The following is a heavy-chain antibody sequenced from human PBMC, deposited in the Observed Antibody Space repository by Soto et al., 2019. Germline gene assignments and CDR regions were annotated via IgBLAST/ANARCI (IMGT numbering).Heavy chain of an antibody. Sequence: SETLSLTCTVSGGSISSGGYYWSWIRQHPGKGLEWIGYIYYSGSTYYNPSLKSRVTISVDTSKNQFSLKLSSVTAADTAVYYCARDPSHYYDSSGYPSYFDYWGQGTLVTVSS. J-gene: IGHJ4*02. CDR2: IYYSGST. CDR3: ARDPSHYYDSSGYPSYFDY. D-gene: IGHD3-22*01. CDR1: GGSISSGGYY. V-gene: IGHV4-31*03.